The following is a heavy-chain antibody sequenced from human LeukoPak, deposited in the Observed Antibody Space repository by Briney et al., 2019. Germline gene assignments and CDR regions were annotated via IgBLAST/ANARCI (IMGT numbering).Heavy chain of an antibody. V-gene: IGHV4-34*01. J-gene: IGHJ4*02. CDR3: ARVRRLRSYYFDY. Sequence: SETLSLTCAVYGGSFSGYYWSWIRQPPGKGLEWIGEINHSGSTNYNPSLKSRVTISVDTSKNQFSLKLSSVTAADTAVYYCARVRRLRSYYFDYWGQGTLVTVSS. CDR2: INHSGST. D-gene: IGHD3-16*01. CDR1: GGSFSGYY.